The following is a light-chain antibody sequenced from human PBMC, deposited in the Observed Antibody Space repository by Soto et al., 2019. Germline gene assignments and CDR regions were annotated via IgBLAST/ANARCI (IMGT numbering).Light chain of an antibody. CDR1: SGSIASNY. CDR3: QSYDSSNQV. V-gene: IGLV6-57*04. J-gene: IGLJ2*01. Sequence: NFMLTQPHSVSDSPGKTVTISCTRSSGSIASNYVQWYQQRPGSAPTTVIYEDNQRPSGVPDRFSGSIDSSSNSASLTISGLKTEDEADYYWQSYDSSNQVFGGGTKLTVL. CDR2: EDN.